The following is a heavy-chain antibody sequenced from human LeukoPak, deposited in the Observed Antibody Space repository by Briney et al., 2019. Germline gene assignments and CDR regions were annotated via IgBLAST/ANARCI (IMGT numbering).Heavy chain of an antibody. CDR1: GFTFSTYW. D-gene: IGHD4-23*01. V-gene: IGHV3-7*05. J-gene: IGHJ4*01. CDR2: IKEDESEK. Sequence: GGSLRLSCAASGFTFSTYWMTWVPQAPGKGLEWVANIKEDESEKYYVDSVKGRFTISRDNVKNSLFLQMSSLRADDTAVYYCARYEGGGLDYWGHGTLVTVSS. CDR3: ARYEGGGLDY.